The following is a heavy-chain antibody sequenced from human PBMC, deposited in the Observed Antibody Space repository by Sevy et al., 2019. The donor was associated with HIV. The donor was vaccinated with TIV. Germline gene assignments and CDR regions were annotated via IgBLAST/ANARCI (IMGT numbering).Heavy chain of an antibody. CDR1: GGSISSSNW. CDR3: ARVWARPVTVPINYYYYYGMDV. V-gene: IGHV4-4*02. Sequence: SETLSLTCAVSGGSISSSNWWSWVRQPPGKGLEWIGEIYHSGSTNYNPSLKSRVTISVDKSKNQFSLKLSSVTAADTAVYYCARVWARPVTVPINYYYYYGMDVWGQGTTVTVSS. J-gene: IGHJ6*02. D-gene: IGHD3-9*01. CDR2: IYHSGST.